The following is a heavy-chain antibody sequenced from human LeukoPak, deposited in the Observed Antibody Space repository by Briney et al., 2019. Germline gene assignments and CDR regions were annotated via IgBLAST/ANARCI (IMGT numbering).Heavy chain of an antibody. CDR3: ARGKGGSLSAFDI. V-gene: IGHV4-59*07. CDR1: GGLLSLYY. Sequence: SDTLSLMCCVCGGLLSLYYWSWIRQPRGKGVEWIGYIYSTGSTIYNPPLKSRVTMSVDTSKNQFSLKLSSVTAADTAVYSCARGKGGSLSAFDIWGQGTMLTVSS. J-gene: IGHJ3*02. CDR2: IYSTGST. D-gene: IGHD2-15*01.